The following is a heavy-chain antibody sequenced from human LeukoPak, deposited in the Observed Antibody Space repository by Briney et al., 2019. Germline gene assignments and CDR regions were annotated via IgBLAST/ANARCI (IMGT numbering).Heavy chain of an antibody. CDR2: INWNGGST. CDR3: ARELNYDILTGPDY. V-gene: IGHV3-20*04. Sequence: GGSLRLSCAASGFTFDDYGMSWVRQAPGKGLEWVSGINWNGGSTGYADSVKGRFTISRGNAKNPLYLQMNSLRAEDTALYYCARELNYDILTGPDYWGQGTLVTVSS. J-gene: IGHJ4*02. CDR1: GFTFDDYG. D-gene: IGHD3-9*01.